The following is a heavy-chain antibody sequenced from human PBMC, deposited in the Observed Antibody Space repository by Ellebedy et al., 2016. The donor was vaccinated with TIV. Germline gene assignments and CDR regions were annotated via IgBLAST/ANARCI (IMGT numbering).Heavy chain of an antibody. V-gene: IGHV1-69*06. CDR2: ISPLYGAP. Sequence: SVKVSCXASRGTFSSFVISWVRQAPGQGLEWMGGISPLYGAPHYAQKFQGRVTITADKKTNTVYMQLSSLRSEDTAIYYCARDVADYYGMDVWGQGTTVTVSS. CDR3: ARDVADYYGMDV. CDR1: RGTFSSFV. J-gene: IGHJ6*02.